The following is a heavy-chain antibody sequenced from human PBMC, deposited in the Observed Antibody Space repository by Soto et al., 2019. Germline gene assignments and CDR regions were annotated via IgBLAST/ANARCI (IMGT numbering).Heavy chain of an antibody. J-gene: IGHJ5*02. D-gene: IGHD2-15*01. CDR3: ARVVVAARYNWFDP. Sequence: SETLSLTCTVSGGSISSYYWSWIRQPPGKGLEWIGYIYYSGSTNYNPSLKSRVTISVDTSKNQFCLKLSSVTAADTAVYYCARVVVAARYNWFDPWGQGTLVTVSS. CDR2: IYYSGST. CDR1: GGSISSYY. V-gene: IGHV4-59*01.